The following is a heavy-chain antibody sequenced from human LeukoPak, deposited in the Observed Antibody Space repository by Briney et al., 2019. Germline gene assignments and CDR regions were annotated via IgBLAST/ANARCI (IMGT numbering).Heavy chain of an antibody. CDR1: GFTFSSYA. Sequence: PGGSLRLSCAASGFTFSSYAMSWVRQAPGKGLEWVSAISGSGRSTYYADSVKGRFTISRDNSKNTLSLQMNSLKTEDTAVYYCTTYYDSGGSDYWGQGTLVTVSS. V-gene: IGHV3-23*01. CDR3: TTYYDSGGSDY. CDR2: ISGSGRST. D-gene: IGHD3-22*01. J-gene: IGHJ4*02.